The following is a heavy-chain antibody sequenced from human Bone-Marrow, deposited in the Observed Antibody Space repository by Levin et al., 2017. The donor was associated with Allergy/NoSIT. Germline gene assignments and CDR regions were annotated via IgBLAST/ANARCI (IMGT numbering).Heavy chain of an antibody. CDR2: IKSKTDGGTT. Sequence: GESLKISCAASGFTFSNAWMSWVRQAPGKGLEWVGRIKSKTDGGTTDYAAPVKGRFTISRDDSKNTLYLQMNSLKTEDTAVYYCTTDSLYCSGGSCYSVDLDYWGQGTLVTVSS. CDR1: GFTFSNAW. J-gene: IGHJ4*02. V-gene: IGHV3-15*01. CDR3: TTDSLYCSGGSCYSVDLDY. D-gene: IGHD2-15*01.